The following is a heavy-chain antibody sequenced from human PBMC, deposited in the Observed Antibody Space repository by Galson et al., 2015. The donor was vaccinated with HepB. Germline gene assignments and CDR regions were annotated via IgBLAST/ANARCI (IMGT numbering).Heavy chain of an antibody. J-gene: IGHJ4*02. CDR2: INNDGTSI. CDR3: ARVMYGGIPAFDS. Sequence: SLRLSCAASGFTFTRSWMHWVRQAPGKGLEWVSRINNDGTSIRFADSVKGRFTTSRDNAKNMSYLQMDSLRAEDTAVYFCARVMYGGIPAFDSWGQGTLVTVSS. CDR1: GFTFTRSW. V-gene: IGHV3-74*01. D-gene: IGHD2-8*01.